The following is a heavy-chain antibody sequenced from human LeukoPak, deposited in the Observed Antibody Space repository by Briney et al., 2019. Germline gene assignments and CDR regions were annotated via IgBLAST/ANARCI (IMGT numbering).Heavy chain of an antibody. Sequence: XYXXXXVRQAPGKGLEWVAVIWYDGSNKYYADSVKGRFTISRDNSKNTLYLQMNSLRAEDTAVYYCARMGYGDGFDYWGQGTLVTVSS. CDR3: ARMGYGDGFDY. V-gene: IGHV3-33*01. J-gene: IGHJ4*02. CDR1: XYX. D-gene: IGHD5-12*01. CDR2: IWYDGSNK.